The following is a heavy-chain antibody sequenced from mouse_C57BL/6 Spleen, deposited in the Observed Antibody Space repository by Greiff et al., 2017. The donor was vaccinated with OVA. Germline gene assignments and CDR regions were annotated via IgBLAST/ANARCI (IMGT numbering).Heavy chain of an antibody. V-gene: IGHV1-82*01. D-gene: IGHD1-1*01. CDR1: GYAFSSSW. CDR2: LYPGDGDT. Sequence: QVQLKESGPELVKPGASVKISCKASGYAFSSSWMNWVKQRPGKGLEWIGRLYPGDGDTNYNGKFKGKATLTADKSSSTAYMQLSSLTSEDSAVYFCARVAYYGSSYYAMDYWGQGTSVTVSS. J-gene: IGHJ4*01. CDR3: ARVAYYGSSYYAMDY.